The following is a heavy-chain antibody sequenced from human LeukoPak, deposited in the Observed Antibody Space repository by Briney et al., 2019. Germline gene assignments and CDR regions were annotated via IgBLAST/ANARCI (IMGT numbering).Heavy chain of an antibody. J-gene: IGHJ4*02. V-gene: IGHV3-21*01. CDR3: ARGDYGASDFDY. D-gene: IGHD4-17*01. Sequence: GGSLRPSCAASGFTFSSYSINWVRQAPGKGLEWVSSISSSSSYIYYADSVKGRFTISRDNAKNSLYLQMNSLRAEDTAVYYCARGDYGASDFDYWGQGTLVTVSS. CDR2: ISSSSSYI. CDR1: GFTFSSYS.